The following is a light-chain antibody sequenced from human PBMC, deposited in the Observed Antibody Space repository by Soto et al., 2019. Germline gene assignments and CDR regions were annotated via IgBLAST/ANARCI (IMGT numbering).Light chain of an antibody. J-gene: IGKJ3*01. Sequence: EIVLPQSPGTLSLSPGERATLSCRASQSVSSSYLAWYQQKPGQAPRLLTYGASSRATGIPDRFSGSGSGTDFTLTISRLEPEDFAVYYCQQYGSSPRGFTFGPGTQVDIK. CDR3: QQYGSSPRGFT. V-gene: IGKV3-20*01. CDR2: GAS. CDR1: QSVSSSY.